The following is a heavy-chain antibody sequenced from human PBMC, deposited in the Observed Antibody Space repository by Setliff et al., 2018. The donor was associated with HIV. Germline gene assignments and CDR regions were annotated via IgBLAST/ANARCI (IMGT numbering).Heavy chain of an antibody. CDR1: GDTDFY. CDR3: ATLDPSGGNFLAY. J-gene: IGHJ4*02. D-gene: IGHD2-21*02. V-gene: IGHV4-4*09. Sequence: LSLTCTVSGDTDFYWNWIRQPPGKGLEWIGYIHASGKTNYNPSLKGRVTISLDTSKMQFSLHLASVTAADTAVYYCATLDPSGGNFLAYWGQGTLVTVSS. CDR2: IHASGKT.